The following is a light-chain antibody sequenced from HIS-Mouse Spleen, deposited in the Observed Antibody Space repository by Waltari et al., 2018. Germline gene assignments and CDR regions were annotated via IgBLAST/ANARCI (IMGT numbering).Light chain of an antibody. CDR1: QSVSSSY. CDR3: QQYGSSPPDT. Sequence: EIVLTQSPGTLSLSPGERATLSCRASQSVSSSYLAWYQQKPGQAPRLLIYGASSRATGIPGRFSGSGSGTDFTLPISRLEPEDFAVYYCQQYGSSPPDTFGQGTKLEIK. CDR2: GAS. V-gene: IGKV3-20*01. J-gene: IGKJ2*01.